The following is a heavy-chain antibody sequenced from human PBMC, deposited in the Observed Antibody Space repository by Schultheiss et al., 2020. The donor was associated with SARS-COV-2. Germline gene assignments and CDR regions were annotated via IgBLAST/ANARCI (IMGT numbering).Heavy chain of an antibody. CDR2: IYHSGST. J-gene: IGHJ4*02. CDR3: AILSSGYYQYYFDY. CDR1: GGSISSGSYY. D-gene: IGHD3-22*01. Sequence: SETLSLTCTVSGGSISSGSYYWGWIRQPPGKGLEWIGSIYHSGSTNYNPSLKSRVTISVDKSKNQFSLKLSSVTAADTAVYYCAILSSGYYQYYFDYWGQGTLVTVSS. V-gene: IGHV4-39*07.